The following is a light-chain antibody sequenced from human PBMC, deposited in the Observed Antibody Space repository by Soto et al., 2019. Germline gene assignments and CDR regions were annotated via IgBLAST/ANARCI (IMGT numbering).Light chain of an antibody. CDR1: QPIFTS. CDR3: QQYKSYAAHGLT. V-gene: IGKV1-5*01. CDR2: DAS. J-gene: IGKJ4*01. Sequence: DIQMAQSPSALFASIGDRVSVTCRASQPIFTSLAWYQQKPGKAPKLLIYDASVLQTGVPSRFSGFSSGTAFPLTISGLQPDDFATYFCQQYKSYAAHGLTFGGGTKVGIK.